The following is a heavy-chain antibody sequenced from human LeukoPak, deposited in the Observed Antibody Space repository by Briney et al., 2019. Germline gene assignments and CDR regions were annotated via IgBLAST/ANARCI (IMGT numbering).Heavy chain of an antibody. Sequence: PSETRSLTCAVYGGSFSGYYWSWIRQPPGKGLEWIGEINHSGSTNYNPSLKSRVTISVDTSKNQFSLKLSSVTAADTAVYYCARVRATGAHDCWGQGTLVTVSS. CDR1: GGSFSGYY. CDR3: ARVRATGAHDC. D-gene: IGHD7-27*01. J-gene: IGHJ4*02. CDR2: INHSGST. V-gene: IGHV4-34*01.